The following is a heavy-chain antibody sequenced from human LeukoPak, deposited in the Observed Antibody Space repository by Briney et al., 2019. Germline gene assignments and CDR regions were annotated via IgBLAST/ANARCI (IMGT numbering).Heavy chain of an antibody. J-gene: IGHJ4*02. CDR3: ARDSFWYSSSWYPDYFDY. V-gene: IGHV1-2*02. Sequence: ASVKVSCKASGYTFTGYYMHWVRQAPGQGLEWMGWINPNSGGTNYAQKFQGRVTMTRDTSISTAYMELSRLRSDDTAVCYCARDSFWYSSSWYPDYFDYWGQGTLVTVSS. D-gene: IGHD6-13*01. CDR2: INPNSGGT. CDR1: GYTFTGYY.